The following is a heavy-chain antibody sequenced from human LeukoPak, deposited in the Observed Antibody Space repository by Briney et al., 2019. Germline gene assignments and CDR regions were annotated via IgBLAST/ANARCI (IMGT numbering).Heavy chain of an antibody. CDR2: ISAYNGNK. D-gene: IGHD3-9*01. J-gene: IGHJ6*04. CDR1: GYTFTSYG. Sequence: GASVKVSCKASGYTFTSYGISWVRQAPGQGLEWMGWISAYNGNKNYAQKLQGRVTMTTDTSTSTAYMELRSLRSDDTAVYYCASNPVYDILTGYAHYYYYGMDVWGEGTTVTVSS. V-gene: IGHV1-18*04. CDR3: ASNPVYDILTGYAHYYYYGMDV.